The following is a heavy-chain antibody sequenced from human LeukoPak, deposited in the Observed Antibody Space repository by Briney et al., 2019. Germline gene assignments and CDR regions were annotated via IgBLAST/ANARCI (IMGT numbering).Heavy chain of an antibody. CDR1: GYTFTSYD. J-gene: IGHJ6*02. Sequence: APVKVSCKTSGYTFTSYDINWVRQATGQGLEWMGWMNPNSGNTGYAQKFQGRVTMTRNTSISTAYMELSSLRSEDTAVYYCARGKTIFGVVPDFYYYYYGMDVWGQGTTVTVSS. CDR3: ARGKTIFGVVPDFYYYYYGMDV. V-gene: IGHV1-8*01. CDR2: MNPNSGNT. D-gene: IGHD3-3*01.